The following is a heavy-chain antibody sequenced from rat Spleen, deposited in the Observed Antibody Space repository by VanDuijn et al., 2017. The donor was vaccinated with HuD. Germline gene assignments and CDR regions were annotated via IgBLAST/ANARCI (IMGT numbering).Heavy chain of an antibody. CDR2: MRYNGDT. D-gene: IGHD1-2*01. Sequence: QVQLKESGPGLVQPSQTLSLTCTVSGFSLTSYNVHWVRQPPGKGLEWMGRMRYNGDTSYNSALKSRLSISRDTSKNQVFLKMNSLQTDDTGTYYCTRDGAYYYSSYIPFDYWGQGVMVTVSS. J-gene: IGHJ2*01. V-gene: IGHV2-63*01. CDR3: TRDGAYYYSSYIPFDY. CDR1: GFSLTSYN.